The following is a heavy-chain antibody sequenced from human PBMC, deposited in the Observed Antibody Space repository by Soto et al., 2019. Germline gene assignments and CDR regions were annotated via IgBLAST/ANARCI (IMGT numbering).Heavy chain of an antibody. CDR2: INHSGST. CDR3: ARGVGYDFWSGYYIYFDY. J-gene: IGHJ4*02. D-gene: IGHD3-3*01. V-gene: IGHV4-34*01. CDR1: GGSFSGYY. Sequence: SETLSLTCAVYGGSFSGYYWSWIRQPPGKGLEWIGEINHSGSTNYNPSLKSRVTISVDTSKNQFSLKLSSVTAADTAVYYCARGVGYDFWSGYYIYFDYWGQGTLVTVSS.